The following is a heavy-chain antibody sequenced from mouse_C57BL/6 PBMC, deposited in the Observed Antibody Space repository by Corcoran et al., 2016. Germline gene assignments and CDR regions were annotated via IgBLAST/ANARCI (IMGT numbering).Heavy chain of an antibody. D-gene: IGHD1-1*01. CDR1: GYTFTTYG. V-gene: IGHV9-3*01. Sequence: QIQLVQSGPELKKPGETVKISCKASGYTFTTYGMSWVKQAPGKGLKWMGWINTYSGVPTYAADFKGRFAFSLETSASTAYLQINNLKNEDTATYFCARHYYGRSYWYLDVWGTGTTDTVSS. CDR2: INTYSGVP. J-gene: IGHJ1*03. CDR3: ARHYYGRSYWYLDV.